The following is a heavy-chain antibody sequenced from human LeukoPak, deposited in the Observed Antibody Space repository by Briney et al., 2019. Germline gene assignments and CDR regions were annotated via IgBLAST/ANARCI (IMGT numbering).Heavy chain of an antibody. D-gene: IGHD3-10*01. CDR1: GFTFGTFD. J-gene: IGHJ4*02. CDR3: VRDSEGSFDY. V-gene: IGHV3-23*01. CDR2: LACLDASCTE. Sequence: PGRSLRLSCAASGFTFGTFDMSWVRQAPGKDLEWVSTLACLDASCTEYYSDSVKGRFSISRDTSRSTLSLQVNSLRVEDTAMYYCVRDSEGSFDYWGQGTLVTVSS.